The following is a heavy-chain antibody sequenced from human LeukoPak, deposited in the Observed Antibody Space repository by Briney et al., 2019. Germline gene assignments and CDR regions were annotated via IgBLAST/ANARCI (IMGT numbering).Heavy chain of an antibody. D-gene: IGHD6-6*01. CDR1: GGSVSSNSSA. Sequence: SQTLSLTCAVSGGSVSSNSSAWSWIRQSPSRGLEWLGRTYYRSKWYNDYAVSVKSRITLKQDTSKNQLSLQLTSVTPAETAVYYCAREGAARKPYNYYYMDVWGKGTTVTVSS. V-gene: IGHV6-1*01. CDR3: AREGAARKPYNYYYMDV. J-gene: IGHJ6*03. CDR2: TYYRSKWYN.